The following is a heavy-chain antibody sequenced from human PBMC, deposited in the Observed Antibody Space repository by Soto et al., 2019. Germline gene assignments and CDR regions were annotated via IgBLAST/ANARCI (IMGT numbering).Heavy chain of an antibody. J-gene: IGHJ6*02. CDR1: GGSFSGYY. CDR3: ARGLVDWGVRGVNFYYYYYGMDV. V-gene: IGHV4-34*01. CDR2: INHSGST. Sequence: SETLSLTCAVYGGSFSGYYWSWIRQPPGKGLEWIGEINHSGSTNYNPSLKSRVTISVDTSKNQFSLKLSSVTAADTAVYYCARGLVDWGVRGVNFYYYYYGMDVWGQGTTVTVSS. D-gene: IGHD3-10*01.